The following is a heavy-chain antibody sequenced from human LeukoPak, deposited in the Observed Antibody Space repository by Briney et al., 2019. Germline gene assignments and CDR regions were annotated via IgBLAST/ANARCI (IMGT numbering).Heavy chain of an antibody. CDR3: AKGYGYHYYYYGMDV. D-gene: IGHD5-18*01. CDR1: GFTFDDYA. V-gene: IGHV3-9*01. J-gene: IGHJ6*02. Sequence: PGGSLRLSCAASGFTFDDYAMHWVRQAPGKGLEWVSGISWKSGTMGYADSVKGRLTISRDNAKNSLYLQLNSLRAEDTALYYCAKGYGYHYYYYGMDVWGQGTTVTVSS. CDR2: ISWKSGTM.